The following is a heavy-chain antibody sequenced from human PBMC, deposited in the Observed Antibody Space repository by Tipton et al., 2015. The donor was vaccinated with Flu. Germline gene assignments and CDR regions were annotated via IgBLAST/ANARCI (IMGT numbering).Heavy chain of an antibody. CDR3: ARLSYYDVDLKNFYFDY. CDR1: GGSISSSSYN. J-gene: IGHJ4*02. V-gene: IGHV4-39*01. CDR2: IYYSGRN. Sequence: TLSLTCTDSGGSISSSSYNWGWIRQPPGKGLEWIASIYYSGRNYYNPSLKSRVTISVDTSKNQFSLKLNSVTAADTAAYYCARLSYYDVDLKNFYFDYWGQGALVTVSS. D-gene: IGHD3-10*02.